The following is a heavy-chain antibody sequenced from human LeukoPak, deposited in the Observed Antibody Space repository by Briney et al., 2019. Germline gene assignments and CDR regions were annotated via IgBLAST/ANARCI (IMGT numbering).Heavy chain of an antibody. CDR2: INPSGGST. V-gene: IGHV1-46*01. J-gene: IGHJ4*02. D-gene: IGHD5-18*01. Sequence: ASVKVSCKASGHTFTSYYMHWVRQAPGQGLEWMGIINPSGGSTSYAQKFQGRVTMTRDMSTSTVYMELSSLRSEDTAVYYCARDRMDTAMVTVLGYWGQGTLVTVSS. CDR3: ARDRMDTAMVTVLGY. CDR1: GHTFTSYY.